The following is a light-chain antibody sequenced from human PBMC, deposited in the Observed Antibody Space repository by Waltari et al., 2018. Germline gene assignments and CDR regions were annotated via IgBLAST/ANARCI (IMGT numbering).Light chain of an antibody. CDR1: STNIGAGHD. V-gene: IGLV1-40*01. Sequence: QSVLTQPPSVSGAPGQRVTISCTGSSTNIGAGHDVHWYQDFPGAAPKLLIDGNNHRPSGVPNRFSGSKSGTSASLAITGLQAEDGAHYYCQSFDTSLSGGVVFGGGTKVTVL. J-gene: IGLJ2*01. CDR3: QSFDTSLSGGVV. CDR2: GNN.